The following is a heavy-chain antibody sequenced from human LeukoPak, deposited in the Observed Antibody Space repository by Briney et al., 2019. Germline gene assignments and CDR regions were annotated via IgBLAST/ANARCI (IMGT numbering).Heavy chain of an antibody. CDR2: TYYRSKWYN. D-gene: IGHD4-23*01. Sequence: SQTLSLTCAISGDSVSSNSSAWNWIRQSPSRGLEWLGRTYYRSKWYNDYAVSVKSRITINPDTSKNQFSLQLNSVTPEDTAVYYCARDPVASYYYYYGMDVWGQGTTVTVSS. J-gene: IGHJ6*02. CDR3: ARDPVASYYYYYGMDV. CDR1: GDSVSSNSSA. V-gene: IGHV6-1*01.